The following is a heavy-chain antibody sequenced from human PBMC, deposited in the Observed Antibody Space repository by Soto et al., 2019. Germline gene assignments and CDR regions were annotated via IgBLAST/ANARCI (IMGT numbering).Heavy chain of an antibody. CDR3: AKDKAVAGNFDY. D-gene: IGHD6-19*01. V-gene: IGHV3-23*01. CDR1: GFTFSSYA. Sequence: LGGSLRLSCAASGFTFSSYAMSWVRQAPGKGLEWVSAISGSGGSTYYADSVKGRFTISRDNSKNTLYLQMNSLRAEDTAVYYCAKDKAVAGNFDYWGQGALVTVSS. J-gene: IGHJ4*02. CDR2: ISGSGGST.